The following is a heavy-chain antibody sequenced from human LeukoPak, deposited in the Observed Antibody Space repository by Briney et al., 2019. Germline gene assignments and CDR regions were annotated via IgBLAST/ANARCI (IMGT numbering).Heavy chain of an antibody. J-gene: IGHJ5*02. V-gene: IGHV3-11*05. Sequence: GGSLRLSCAASGFTFSDYYMSWIRQAPGKGLEWVSYISSSSSYTNYADSVKGRFTISRDNAKNSLYLQMNCLRDEDTAVYYCARGTRSPYYDILTGYYGGQFDPWGQGTLVTVSS. CDR2: ISSSSSYT. CDR3: ARGTRSPYYDILTGYYGGQFDP. D-gene: IGHD3-9*01. CDR1: GFTFSDYY.